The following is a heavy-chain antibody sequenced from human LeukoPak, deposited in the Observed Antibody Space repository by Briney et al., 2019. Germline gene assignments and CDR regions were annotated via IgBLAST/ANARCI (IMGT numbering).Heavy chain of an antibody. D-gene: IGHD3-22*01. CDR2: IYSGGST. CDR1: GFTVSSNY. V-gene: IGHV3-53*01. CDR3: ARSLPYDSSGYCLDY. J-gene: IGHJ4*02. Sequence: GGSLRLSCAASGFTVSSNYMSWVRQAPGKGLEWVSVIYSGGSTYYADFVKGRFTISRDNSKNTLYLQMNSLRAEDTAVYYCARSLPYDSSGYCLDYWGQGTLVTVSS.